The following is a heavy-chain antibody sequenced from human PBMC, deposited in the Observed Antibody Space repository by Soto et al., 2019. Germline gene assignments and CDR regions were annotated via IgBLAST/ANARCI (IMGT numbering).Heavy chain of an antibody. CDR1: GDSVSSNSAA. D-gene: IGHD6-19*01. Sequence: SQTLSLTCAISGDSVSSNSAAWSWIRQSPSRGLEWLGRTYYRSKWYNDYAVSVKRRITINPDSSKNQFSLQLNSVTPEDTAVYYCARARPYSSGWYPIDIWGQGAMVTVSS. J-gene: IGHJ3*02. CDR3: ARARPYSSGWYPIDI. V-gene: IGHV6-1*01. CDR2: TYYRSKWYN.